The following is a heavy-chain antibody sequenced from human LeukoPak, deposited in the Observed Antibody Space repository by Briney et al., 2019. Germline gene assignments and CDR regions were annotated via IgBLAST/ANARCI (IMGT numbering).Heavy chain of an antibody. D-gene: IGHD4-17*01. Sequence: PGGSLRLSCAASGFTFRNFWMSWVRQAPGKGLEWVANIKQDGSEKYYVDSVKGRFTISRDNAKNSLYLQMNSLRAEDTAVYYCARDRDYGGDFDYWGQGTLVTVSS. CDR3: ARDRDYGGDFDY. CDR2: IKQDGSEK. CDR1: GFTFRNFW. V-gene: IGHV3-7*01. J-gene: IGHJ4*02.